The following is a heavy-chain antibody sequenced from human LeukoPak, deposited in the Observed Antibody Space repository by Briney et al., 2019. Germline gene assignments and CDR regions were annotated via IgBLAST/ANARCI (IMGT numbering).Heavy chain of an antibody. J-gene: IGHJ4*02. CDR3: AKGKRITIFGVVTPRGPPDY. Sequence: GGSLRLSCAASGFTFSSYAMSWVRQAPGKGVEWVSAISGSGGSTYYADSVKGRFTISRDNSKNTLYLQMNSLRAEDTAVYYCAKGKRITIFGVVTPRGPPDYWGQGTLVTVSS. V-gene: IGHV3-23*01. CDR1: GFTFSSYA. D-gene: IGHD3-3*01. CDR2: ISGSGGST.